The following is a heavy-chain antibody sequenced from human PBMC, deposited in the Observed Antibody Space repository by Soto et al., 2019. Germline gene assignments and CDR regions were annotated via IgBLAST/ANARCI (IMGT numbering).Heavy chain of an antibody. J-gene: IGHJ5*01. CDR1: GDSISNLDYF. Sequence: SETLSLTCSVSGDSISNLDYFWAWIRQPPGQALEYIGYIYKSATTYYNPSFESRVAISVDTSRSQFSLNVTSVTAADTAVYFCARGRYCLTGRCFPNWFDSWGQGVLVTVSS. CDR3: ARGRYCLTGRCFPNWFDS. D-gene: IGHD7-27*01. V-gene: IGHV4-30-4*01. CDR2: IYKSATT.